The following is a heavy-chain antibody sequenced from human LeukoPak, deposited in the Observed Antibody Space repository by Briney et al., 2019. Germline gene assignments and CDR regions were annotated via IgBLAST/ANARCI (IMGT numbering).Heavy chain of an antibody. V-gene: IGHV4-59*08. CDR1: GGSLNGYY. CDR2: IHSSEDT. D-gene: IGHD4-17*01. CDR3: ARHVYGEGMVV. Sequence: PSETLSLTCTVSGGSLNGYYWGWIRQPPGKGLECIGYIHSSEDTAHNASLKSRLTISLDTSKNQFSLTLSSVTAADTAVYYCARHVYGEGMVVWGKGTTVTVSS. J-gene: IGHJ6*04.